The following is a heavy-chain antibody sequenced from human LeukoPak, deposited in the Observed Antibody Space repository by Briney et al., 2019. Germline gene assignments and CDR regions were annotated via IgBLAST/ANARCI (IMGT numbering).Heavy chain of an antibody. J-gene: IGHJ5*02. CDR1: GYTFTGYY. Sequence: ASVKVSCKASGYTFTGYYMHWVRQAPGQGLEWMGRINPNSGGTNYAQKFQGRVTMTRDTSISTAYMELASLISDDTAVYYCAGGVLHGGGNWFDPWGQGTLVTVSS. CDR2: INPNSGGT. CDR3: AGGVLHGGGNWFDP. D-gene: IGHD3-16*01. V-gene: IGHV1-2*06.